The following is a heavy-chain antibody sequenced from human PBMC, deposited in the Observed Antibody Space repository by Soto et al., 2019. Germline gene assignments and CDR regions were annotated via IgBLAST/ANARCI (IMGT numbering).Heavy chain of an antibody. CDR3: ARDLGYSSSWNQYYYSGMDV. CDR2: ITSISTYI. V-gene: IGHV3-21*02. J-gene: IGHJ6*02. CDR1: GFTFSSYT. D-gene: IGHD6-13*01. Sequence: EVQLVESGGGLIKPGGSLRLSCAASGFTFSSYTMNWVRQAPGKGLEWVSSITSISTYIYYADSVKGRFTISRDNAKNSLYLQMNSLRADDTAVYYCARDLGYSSSWNQYYYSGMDVWGQGTTVTVSS.